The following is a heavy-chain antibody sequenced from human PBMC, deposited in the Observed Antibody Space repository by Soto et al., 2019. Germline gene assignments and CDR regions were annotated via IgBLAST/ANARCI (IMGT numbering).Heavy chain of an antibody. V-gene: IGHV1-69*01. J-gene: IGHJ4*02. Sequence: QVQLVQSGAEVKKPGSSVKVSCQASGGAFSTYAISWVRQAPGQGLEWMGGIIPIFGTANYAQEFQGRVTITADESTSTFYMELSSLRSEDTAVYYCARSLDSSGYYNYWGQGTLVTVSS. CDR1: GGAFSTYA. CDR2: IIPIFGTA. CDR3: ARSLDSSGYYNY. D-gene: IGHD3-22*01.